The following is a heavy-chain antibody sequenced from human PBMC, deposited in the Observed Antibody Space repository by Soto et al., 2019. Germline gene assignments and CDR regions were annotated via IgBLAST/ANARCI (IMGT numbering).Heavy chain of an antibody. J-gene: IGHJ5*02. CDR2: IWYDGSTK. V-gene: IGHV3-33*06. Sequence: QVQLVESGGGVVQPGRSLRLSCAASGFTFSNYGMHWVRQAPGKGLEWVAVIWYDGSTKYYADSVKGRFTISRDNSKNPLYLQMNSMRGEDTAVYYCAKGEPWFDPWGQGTLVTVSS. CDR1: GFTFSNYG. D-gene: IGHD1-1*01. CDR3: AKGEPWFDP.